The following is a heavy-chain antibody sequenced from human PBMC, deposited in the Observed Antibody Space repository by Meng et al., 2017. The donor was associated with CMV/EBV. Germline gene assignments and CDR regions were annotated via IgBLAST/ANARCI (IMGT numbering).Heavy chain of an antibody. J-gene: IGHJ4*02. CDR3: AGGEVLGLIFDY. Sequence: SETLSLTCTVYGGSISSSSYYWGWIRQPPGKGLEWIGSIYYSGSTYYNPSLKSRVTISVDTSKNQFSLKLSSVTAADTAVYYCAGGEVLGLIFDYWGQGTLVTVSS. D-gene: IGHD1-26*01. V-gene: IGHV4-39*07. CDR2: IYYSGST. CDR1: GGSISSSSYY.